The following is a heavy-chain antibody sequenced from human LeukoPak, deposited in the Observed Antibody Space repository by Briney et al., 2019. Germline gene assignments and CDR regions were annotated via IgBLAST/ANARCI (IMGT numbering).Heavy chain of an antibody. V-gene: IGHV1-8*03. CDR2: MNPNSGNT. Sequence: ASVKVSCKASGYTFTSYDINWVRQATGQGLEWMGWMNPNSGNTGYAQKFQGRVTITRNTSISTAYMELSSLRSEDTAVYYCARYNTVVKYFDYWGQGTLVTVSS. D-gene: IGHD4-23*01. J-gene: IGHJ4*02. CDR3: ARYNTVVKYFDY. CDR1: GYTFTSYD.